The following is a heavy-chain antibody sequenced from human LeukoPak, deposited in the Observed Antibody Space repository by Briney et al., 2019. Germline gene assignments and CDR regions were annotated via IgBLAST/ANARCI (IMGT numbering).Heavy chain of an antibody. V-gene: IGHV3-23*01. Sequence: GGSLRLSCAASGFTFSSYAMSWVRQAPGKGLEWVSAISGSGDATYYADSVKGRFTISRDNTKNTLYLQMNSLRAEDTAVYYCAKVEGVAGPGDYWGQGTLVTVSS. CDR3: AKVEGVAGPGDY. CDR2: ISGSGDAT. J-gene: IGHJ4*02. CDR1: GFTFSSYA. D-gene: IGHD6-19*01.